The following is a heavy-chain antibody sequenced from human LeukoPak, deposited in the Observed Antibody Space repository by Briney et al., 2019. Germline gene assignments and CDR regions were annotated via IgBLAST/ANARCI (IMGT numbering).Heavy chain of an antibody. CDR3: ARQDGRALYYFDY. J-gene: IGHJ4*02. Sequence: GESLKISCKGSGYSFPSYWIGWVRQMPGKGLEWMGIIYPADSDTRYSPSFQGQVTISADKSTSTAYLQWSSLKASDTAMYYCARQDGRALYYFDYWGQGTLVTVSS. D-gene: IGHD5-24*01. CDR2: IYPADSDT. CDR1: GYSFPSYW. V-gene: IGHV5-51*01.